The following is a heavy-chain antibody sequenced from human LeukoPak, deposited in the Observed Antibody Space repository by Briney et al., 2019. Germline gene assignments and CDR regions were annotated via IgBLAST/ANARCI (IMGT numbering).Heavy chain of an antibody. J-gene: IGHJ4*02. CDR2: ISGSGGST. Sequence: GGSLRLSCAASGFTFSSNAMSWVRQAPGEGLEWVSAISGSGGSTYYADSVKGRFTISRDNSRNTLYLQMNSLRAEDTAVYYCAKGFSSSFSSYWGQGTLVTVSS. CDR3: AKGFSSSFSSY. V-gene: IGHV3-23*01. D-gene: IGHD6-13*01. CDR1: GFTFSSNA.